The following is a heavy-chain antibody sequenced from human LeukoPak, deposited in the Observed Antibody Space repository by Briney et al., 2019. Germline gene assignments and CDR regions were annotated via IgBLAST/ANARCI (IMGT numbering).Heavy chain of an antibody. J-gene: IGHJ4*02. CDR1: GGSIRSYY. CDR2: IYYSGRT. CDR3: ARLFLVVRGVIISYYFDY. D-gene: IGHD3-10*01. Sequence: SETLSLTCTVSGGSIRSYYWSWIRQPPGKGLEWIGYIYYSGRTNYNPSLKSRVTISVDTSKNQFSLKLSSVTAADTAVYYCARLFLVVRGVIISYYFDYWGQGTLVTVSS. V-gene: IGHV4-59*12.